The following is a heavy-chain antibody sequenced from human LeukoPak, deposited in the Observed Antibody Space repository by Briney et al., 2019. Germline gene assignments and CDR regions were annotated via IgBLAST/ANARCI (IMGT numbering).Heavy chain of an antibody. J-gene: IGHJ5*02. CDR3: ARTSDYSNYSGFDP. D-gene: IGHD4-11*01. V-gene: IGHV4-39*01. CDR2: IYYSGST. CDR1: GGSISSYY. Sequence: PSETLSLTCTVSGGSISSYYWSWIRQPPGKGLEWIGSIYYSGSTYYNPSLKSRVTISVDTPKNQFSLKLSSVTAADTAVYYCARTSDYSNYSGFDPWGQGTLVTVSS.